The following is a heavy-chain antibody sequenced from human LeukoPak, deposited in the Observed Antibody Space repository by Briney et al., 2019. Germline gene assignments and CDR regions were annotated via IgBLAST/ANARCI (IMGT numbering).Heavy chain of an antibody. CDR1: GGSITTTIYY. CDR2: IYYSGST. CDR3: ARALKTSAGPSEVDY. V-gene: IGHV4-39*07. Sequence: SETLSLTCTVSGGSITTTIYYWSWIRQPPGKGLEWIGSIYYSGSTYYNPSLKSRVTISVDTSKNQFSVKLSSVTAADTAVYYCARALKTSAGPSEVDYWGQGTLVTVSS. J-gene: IGHJ4*02.